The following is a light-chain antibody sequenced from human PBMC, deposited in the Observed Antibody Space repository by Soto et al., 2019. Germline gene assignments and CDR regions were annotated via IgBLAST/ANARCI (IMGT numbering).Light chain of an antibody. CDR1: QGISSY. J-gene: IGKJ2*01. CDR3: QQYYSYPLYT. Sequence: AIRMTQSPSSFSASTGDRVTITSRASQGISSYLAWYQQKPGKAPKLLIYAASTLQSGVPSRFSGSGSGTDFTLTISCLQSEDFATYYCQQYYSYPLYTFGQGTKLEIK. CDR2: AAS. V-gene: IGKV1-8*01.